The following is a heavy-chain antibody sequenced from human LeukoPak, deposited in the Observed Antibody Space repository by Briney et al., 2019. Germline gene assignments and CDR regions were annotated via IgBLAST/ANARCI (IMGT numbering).Heavy chain of an antibody. CDR3: ATNPPQLLDY. Sequence: GGSLRLSCAASGFTFSSYAMSWVRQAPGKGLEWVSYIDSSSSTIYYADSVKGRFTISRDNAKNSLYLQLNSLRAEDTAVYYCATNPPQLLDYWGQGTLVTVSS. V-gene: IGHV3-48*01. CDR2: IDSSSSTI. J-gene: IGHJ4*02. CDR1: GFTFSSYA. D-gene: IGHD6-6*01.